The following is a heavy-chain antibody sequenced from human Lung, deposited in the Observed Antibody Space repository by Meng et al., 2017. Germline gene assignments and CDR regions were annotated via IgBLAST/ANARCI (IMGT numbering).Heavy chain of an antibody. CDR3: ARDEDISAAGKLFGDY. V-gene: IGHV1-2*06. Sequence: VTLVHSGAGVKRPGPAVKVSSNVSGSPFHAYWLHWVRRAPGQGLEWMGRINPKGGDTHYAQKFQARVTMTGDTSISTAYMELSGLRSDDTAMYYCARDEDISAAGKLFGDYWGQGTLVTVSS. CDR2: INPKGGDT. D-gene: IGHD6-25*01. CDR1: GSPFHAYW. J-gene: IGHJ4*02.